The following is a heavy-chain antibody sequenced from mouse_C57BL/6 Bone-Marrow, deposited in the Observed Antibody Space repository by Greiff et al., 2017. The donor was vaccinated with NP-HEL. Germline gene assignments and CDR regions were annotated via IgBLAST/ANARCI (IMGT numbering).Heavy chain of an antibody. Sequence: EVQLQQSGAELVRPGASVKLSCTASGFNIKDDYMHWVKQRPEQGLEWIGWIDPENGDTEYASKFQGKATITADTSSNTAYLQLSSLTSADTAVYYCTTPRDDYDVGCAYWGQGTLVTVSA. CDR1: GFNIKDDY. J-gene: IGHJ3*01. CDR3: TTPRDDYDVGCAY. CDR2: IDPENGDT. V-gene: IGHV14-4*01. D-gene: IGHD2-4*01.